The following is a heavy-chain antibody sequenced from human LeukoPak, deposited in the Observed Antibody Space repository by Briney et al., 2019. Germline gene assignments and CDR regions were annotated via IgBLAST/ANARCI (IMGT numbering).Heavy chain of an antibody. CDR2: FYPEDGET. V-gene: IGHV1-24*01. CDR1: GYTLTELS. D-gene: IGHD6-13*01. Sequence: ASVKVSCKVSGYTLTELSMHWVRQAPGKGLEWMGGFYPEDGETIYAQKFQGRVTMTEDTSTDTACVELSSLRSEDTAVYYCATDTPNANQQLGRYYYGMDVWGQGTTVTVSS. J-gene: IGHJ6*02. CDR3: ATDTPNANQQLGRYYYGMDV.